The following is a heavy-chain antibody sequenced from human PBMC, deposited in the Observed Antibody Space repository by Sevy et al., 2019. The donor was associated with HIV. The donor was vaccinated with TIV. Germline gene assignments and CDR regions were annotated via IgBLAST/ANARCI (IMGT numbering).Heavy chain of an antibody. CDR1: GYTFTSYG. V-gene: IGHV1-18*01. D-gene: IGHD2-2*01. J-gene: IGHJ6*02. CDR2: ISAYNGNT. Sequence: ASVKVSCKASGYTFTSYGISWVRQAPGQGLEWMGWISAYNGNTNYAQMLQGRVTMTTDTSTSTAYMELRSLRSDDTAVYYCARVVVPAANYGMDVWGQGTTVTVSS. CDR3: ARVVVPAANYGMDV.